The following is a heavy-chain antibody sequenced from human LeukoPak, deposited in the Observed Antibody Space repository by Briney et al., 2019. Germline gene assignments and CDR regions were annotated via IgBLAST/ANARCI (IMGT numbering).Heavy chain of an antibody. J-gene: IGHJ5*02. CDR1: GGSFSGYY. Sequence: SETLSLTCAVYGGSFSGYYWSWIRQPPGKGLEWIGEINHSGRTNYNPSLKSRVTISVDTSKNQFSLKLSSVTAADTAVYYCARGDIVVVVAATRNWFDPWGQGTLVTVSS. CDR3: ARGDIVVVVAATRNWFDP. D-gene: IGHD2-15*01. V-gene: IGHV4-34*01. CDR2: INHSGRT.